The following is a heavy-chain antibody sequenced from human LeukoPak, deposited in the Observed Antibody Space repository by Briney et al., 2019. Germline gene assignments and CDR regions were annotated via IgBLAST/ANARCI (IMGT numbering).Heavy chain of an antibody. J-gene: IGHJ3*02. CDR2: ISYSSSHI. V-gene: IGHV3-21*01. D-gene: IGHD1-26*01. CDR1: GFIFSDYS. Sequence: GGSLRLSCAASGFIFSDYSMHWVRQAPGKGLEWVSSISYSSSHIYYADSVKGRFTISRDNAKNTLYLQMNSLRAEDTAVYYCARAGIVGATDAFDIWGQGTMVTVSS. CDR3: ARAGIVGATDAFDI.